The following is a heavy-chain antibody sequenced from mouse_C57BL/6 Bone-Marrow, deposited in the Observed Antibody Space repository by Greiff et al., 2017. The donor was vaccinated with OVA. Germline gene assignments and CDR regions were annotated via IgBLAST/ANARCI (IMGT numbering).Heavy chain of an antibody. CDR1: FFSLPRSV. J-gene: IGHJ1*03. CDR3: ARKGPGSSDWYFDV. V-gene: IGHV2-2*01. D-gene: IGHD1-1*01. Sequence: HSGPCLFHPSQSLSLPCPFSFFSLPRSVVHFFRHSPGKGLECLGVIWSGGSTDYNAAFISRLSISKDNSKSQVFFKMNSLQADDTAIYYCARKGPGSSDWYFDVGGTGTTVTVSS. CDR2: IWSGGST.